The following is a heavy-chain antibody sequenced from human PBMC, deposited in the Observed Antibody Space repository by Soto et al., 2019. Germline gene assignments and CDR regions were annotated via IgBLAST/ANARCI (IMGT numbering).Heavy chain of an antibody. V-gene: IGHV1-18*01. CDR2: ISAHNGNT. CDR1: GYGVTTYG. CDR3: ARGRYGDY. D-gene: IGHD1-1*01. Sequence: QVHLVQSGAEVKKPGASVKVSCNGSGYGVTTYGITWVRQAPGQGLEWMAWISAHNGNTNYAQKLQGRVTVTRDTSTSTAYMELRSLRSDDTAVYYCARGRYGDYWGQGALVTVSS. J-gene: IGHJ4*02.